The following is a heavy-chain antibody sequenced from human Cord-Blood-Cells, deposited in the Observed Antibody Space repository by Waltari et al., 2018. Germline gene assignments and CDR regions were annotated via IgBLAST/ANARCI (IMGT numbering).Heavy chain of an antibody. CDR3: ARGRHSRGHFDY. V-gene: IGHV4-34*01. Sequence: QVQLQQWGAGLLKPSETLSLTCAVYGGSFSGYYWSWIRQPPGQGLEWIGEINHSGSTNYNPSLKSRVTISVDTSKNQFSLKLSSVTAADTAVYYCARGRHSRGHFDYWGQGTLVTVSS. D-gene: IGHD3-10*01. CDR2: INHSGST. J-gene: IGHJ4*02. CDR1: GGSFSGYY.